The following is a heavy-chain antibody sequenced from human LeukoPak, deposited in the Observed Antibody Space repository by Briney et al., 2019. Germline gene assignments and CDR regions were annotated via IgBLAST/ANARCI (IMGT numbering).Heavy chain of an antibody. J-gene: IGHJ4*02. Sequence: GGSLRLSCAASGFTFSDNYMSWIRQAPGKGLEWVSYISATSTDTNYADSVKGRFSVSRDNARNSLYLQMNSLRAEDTAVYYCVRTAGREGGDWGQGTLDTVSS. D-gene: IGHD3-16*01. CDR3: VRTAGREGGD. CDR2: ISATSTDT. V-gene: IGHV3-11*06. CDR1: GFTFSDNY.